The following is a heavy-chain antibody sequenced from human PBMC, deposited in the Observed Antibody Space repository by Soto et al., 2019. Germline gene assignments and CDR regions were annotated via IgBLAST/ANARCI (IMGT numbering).Heavy chain of an antibody. J-gene: IGHJ4*02. V-gene: IGHV3-7*01. CDR1: GYSISTYW. CDR3: AALDTAMVKTAGY. Sequence: SLRLSCAAPGYSISTYWMSWVRQAPGKGLEWVANVKQDGSEEYYVDSVKGRFTISRDNAKNSLYLQMNNLRAEDTAVYYCAALDTAMVKTAGYWGQRTLVTGSS. CDR2: VKQDGSEE. D-gene: IGHD5-18*01.